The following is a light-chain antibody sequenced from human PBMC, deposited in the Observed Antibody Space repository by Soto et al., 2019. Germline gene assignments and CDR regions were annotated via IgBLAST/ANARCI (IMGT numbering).Light chain of an antibody. CDR3: HQYGDSPGT. Sequence: EIVLTQSPGTLSLSPGERAALSCRASHSVSSYYLAWYQKKPGQAPRLLISGASSRATGIPDRFSGSGSGTDFTLIISRLEPEDFAVYYCHQYGDSPGTFGQGTKVEIK. CDR2: GAS. J-gene: IGKJ1*01. CDR1: HSVSSYY. V-gene: IGKV3-20*01.